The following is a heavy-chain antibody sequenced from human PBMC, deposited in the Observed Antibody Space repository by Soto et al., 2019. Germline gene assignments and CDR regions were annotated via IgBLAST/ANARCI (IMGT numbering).Heavy chain of an antibody. V-gene: IGHV4-59*01. Sequence: PSETLSLTCTVSGGSITTYYWSWIRQPPGKGLEWIGYIYHSGSTNYNPSLNTRVSISVDTSKNQFSLKLTSVTAADTAVYYCSRGDSSRWLSFDYWCQGIPVTVSS. D-gene: IGHD6-13*01. CDR2: IYHSGST. J-gene: IGHJ4*02. CDR3: SRGDSSRWLSFDY. CDR1: GGSITTYY.